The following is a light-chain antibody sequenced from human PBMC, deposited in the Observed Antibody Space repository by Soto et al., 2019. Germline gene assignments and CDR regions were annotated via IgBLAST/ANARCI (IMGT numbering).Light chain of an antibody. J-gene: IGKJ4*01. Sequence: EIVLTQSPATLSLSPGERATLSFRSSQSLSSINLAWFQQKPGQAPRLLIYRTSSRATGIPERFSGSGSGTDSTLTISRLEPEDFAVYYCQQYGSSPLTFGGGTKVDIK. V-gene: IGKV3-20*01. CDR1: QSLSSIN. CDR3: QQYGSSPLT. CDR2: RTS.